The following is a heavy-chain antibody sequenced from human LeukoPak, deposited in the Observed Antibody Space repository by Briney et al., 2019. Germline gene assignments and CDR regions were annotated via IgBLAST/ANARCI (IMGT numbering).Heavy chain of an antibody. J-gene: IGHJ5*02. CDR2: IYTGGST. CDR3: ARGRQGYGDYFS. Sequence: GGSLRLSCAASGFTVSNNYMSWVRQAPGKGLEWVSVIYTGGSTDYADSVKGRFTISRDNSKNTLYLQMNSLRAEDTAMYYCARGRQGYGDYFSWGQGTLVTVSS. D-gene: IGHD4-17*01. V-gene: IGHV3-53*01. CDR1: GFTVSNNY.